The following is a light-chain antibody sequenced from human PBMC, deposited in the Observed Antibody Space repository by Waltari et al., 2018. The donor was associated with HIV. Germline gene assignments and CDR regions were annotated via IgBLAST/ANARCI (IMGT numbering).Light chain of an antibody. J-gene: IGLJ1*01. CDR1: SSNIGNDN. V-gene: IGLV1-47*01. CDR2: KNY. CDR3: VGWDASLSAYV. Sequence: QSVLTQPPSASGTPGQRVTISCSGSSSNIGNDNVYWYQQLPGTAPKLLIYKNYQRPSGVPGRFAGSKSGPSASLAISGLRSEDEADYYCVGWDASLSAYVFGTGTKVTIL.